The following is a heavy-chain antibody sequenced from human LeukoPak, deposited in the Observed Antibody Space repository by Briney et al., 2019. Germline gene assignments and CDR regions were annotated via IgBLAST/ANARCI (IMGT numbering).Heavy chain of an antibody. Sequence: SETLSLTCAVYGGSFSGYYWSWIRQPPGKGLEWIGEINHSGSTNYNPSLKSRVTISVDTSKNQFSLKLSSVTAADTAVYYCASMIVVPDAFDIWGQGTMVTVSS. D-gene: IGHD3-22*01. V-gene: IGHV4-34*01. J-gene: IGHJ3*02. CDR1: GGSFSGYY. CDR2: INHSGST. CDR3: ASMIVVPDAFDI.